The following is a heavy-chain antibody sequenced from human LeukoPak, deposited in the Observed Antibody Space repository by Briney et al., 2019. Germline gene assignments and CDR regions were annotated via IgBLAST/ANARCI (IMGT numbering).Heavy chain of an antibody. J-gene: IGHJ4*02. Sequence: PSETLSLTCTVSGGSISSGSYYWSWIRQPAGKGLEWIGRIYTSGSTNYNPSLKSRVTISVDTSKNQFSLKLSSVTAADTAVYYCARVIHEQPTFYDYAYDWGQGTLVTVSS. CDR3: ARVIHEQPTFYDYAYD. CDR1: GGSISSGSYY. CDR2: IYTSGST. D-gene: IGHD2/OR15-2a*01. V-gene: IGHV4-61*02.